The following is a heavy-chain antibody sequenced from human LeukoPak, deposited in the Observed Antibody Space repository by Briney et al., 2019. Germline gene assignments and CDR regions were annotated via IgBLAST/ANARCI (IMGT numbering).Heavy chain of an antibody. CDR3: ARDRNIHCSSSTCYPVWDY. CDR1: GYTFSSYG. J-gene: IGHJ4*02. D-gene: IGHD2-2*01. V-gene: IGHV1-18*01. CDR2: INTYNDNT. Sequence: ASVKVSCKASGYTFSSYGISWVRQAPGQGLERMGWINTYNDNTNYAQKLQGRVTMTTDTSTTTAYMELRSLRSDDTAVYYCARDRNIHCSSSTCYPVWDYWGQGTLVTVSS.